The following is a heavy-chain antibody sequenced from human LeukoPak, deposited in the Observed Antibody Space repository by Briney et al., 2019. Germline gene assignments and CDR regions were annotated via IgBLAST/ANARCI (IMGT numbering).Heavy chain of an antibody. V-gene: IGHV1-46*01. D-gene: IGHD2-15*01. CDR1: GYTFTSYY. CDR2: FNPSGGNV. Sequence: GASVKVSCKASGYTFTSYYMHWVRQAPGQGLEWMGLFNPSGGNVRYAQKFQGRVTMTRDTSTSTVYMELSSLRSEDTAVYYCARGRVVVAAPPDYWGQGTLVTVSS. CDR3: ARGRVVVAAPPDY. J-gene: IGHJ4*02.